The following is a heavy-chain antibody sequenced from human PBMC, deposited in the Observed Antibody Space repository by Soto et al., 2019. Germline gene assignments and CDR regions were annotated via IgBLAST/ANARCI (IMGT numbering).Heavy chain of an antibody. J-gene: IGHJ4*02. D-gene: IGHD1-26*01. CDR3: GKDLYSTNYGRFDY. CDR2: ISGSGGST. V-gene: IGHV3-23*01. CDR1: GFTFSSYA. Sequence: GGSLRLSCAASGFTFSSYAMSWVRQAPGKGLEWVSAISGSGGSTYYADSVKGRFTISRDNSKKTLYLQMNSLRAEDTAVYYCGKDLYSTNYGRFDYWGQGTLVTVSS.